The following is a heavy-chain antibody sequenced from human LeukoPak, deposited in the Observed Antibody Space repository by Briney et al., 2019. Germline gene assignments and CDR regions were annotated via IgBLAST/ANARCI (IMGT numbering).Heavy chain of an antibody. CDR1: GFTFSTYW. V-gene: IGHV3-7*03. CDR3: AKDLTEDGSYYQLGDAFDI. J-gene: IGHJ3*02. D-gene: IGHD1-26*01. CDR2: IKQGGSEK. Sequence: PGGSLRLSCAASGFTFSTYWMSWVRQAPGKGLEWVANIKQGGSEKYYVDSVKGRFTISRDNAKNSLYLQMNSLRAEDTAVYYCAKDLTEDGSYYQLGDAFDIWGQGTMVTVSS.